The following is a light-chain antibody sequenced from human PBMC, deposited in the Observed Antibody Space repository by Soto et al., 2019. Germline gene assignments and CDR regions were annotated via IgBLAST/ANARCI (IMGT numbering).Light chain of an antibody. J-gene: IGKJ4*01. CDR3: QNYNSAPLT. CDR2: TAS. Sequence: DSQMTQSQSSLSASVVDRVTITCLSIHVIIIYLALYQQKPGKVPKLLIYTASILQSGVPSRFSGSGSGTDFTLTISSLQPEDVENYYCQNYNSAPLTFGGGTKVDIK. V-gene: IGKV1-27*01. CDR1: HVIIIY.